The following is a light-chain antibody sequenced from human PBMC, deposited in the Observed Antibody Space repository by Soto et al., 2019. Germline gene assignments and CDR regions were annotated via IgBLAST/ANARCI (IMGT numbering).Light chain of an antibody. J-gene: IGKJ1*01. CDR1: QSVSSD. CDR2: GAS. CDR3: QQYSKWPWT. Sequence: EIVMTQSPATLSVSLGERATLSCRASQSVSSDLAWYQQQPGQAPRLLIYGASTRATGIPARFSASGSGTEFTLTISSLQSEDFAVYFCQQYSKWPWTFGQGTKVDIK. V-gene: IGKV3-15*01.